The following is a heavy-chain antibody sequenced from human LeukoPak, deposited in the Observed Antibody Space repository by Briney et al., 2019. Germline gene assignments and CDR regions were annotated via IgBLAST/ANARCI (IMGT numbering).Heavy chain of an antibody. CDR2: IYYSGST. V-gene: IGHV4-59*12. Sequence: SETLSLTCAVYGGSFSGYYWSWIRQPPGKGLEWIGYIYYSGSTNYNPSLKSRVTISVDTSKNQFSLKLSSVTAADTAVYYCARGDCSSTSCHYYYYGMDVWGQGTTVTVSS. J-gene: IGHJ6*02. D-gene: IGHD2-2*01. CDR3: ARGDCSSTSCHYYYYGMDV. CDR1: GGSFSGYY.